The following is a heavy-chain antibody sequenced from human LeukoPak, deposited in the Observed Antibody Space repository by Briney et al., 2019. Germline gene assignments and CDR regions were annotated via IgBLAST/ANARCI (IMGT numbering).Heavy chain of an antibody. CDR2: IWYDGSNK. Sequence: GGSLRLSCAASGFTFSSYGMHWVRQAPGKGLEWVAVIWYDGSNKYYADSVKGRFTISRDNSKNTLYLQMNSLRAEDTAVYYCAKDPKGVKDSYGPTGIVGATDYWGQGTLVTVSS. CDR3: AKDPKGVKDSYGPTGIVGATDY. CDR1: GFTFSSYG. D-gene: IGHD1-26*01. V-gene: IGHV3-30*02. J-gene: IGHJ4*02.